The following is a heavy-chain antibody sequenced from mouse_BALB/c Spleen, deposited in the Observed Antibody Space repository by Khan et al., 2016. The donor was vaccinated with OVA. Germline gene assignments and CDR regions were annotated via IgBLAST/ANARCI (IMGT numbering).Heavy chain of an antibody. J-gene: IGHJ2*01. D-gene: IGHD1-2*01. CDR2: IRYDGSN. CDR3: ASGLHYYCFYFDC. CDR1: GYSIPSGYY. Sequence: EVQLQESGPGLVKPSQSLYLTCSVTGYSIPSGYYWNWIRQFPGNKLEWMGYIRYDGSNNYNPSLQNRISITSDTSKNQFFLKLNSVTTEDTAKYYGASGLHYYCFYFDCWGQGTTLTVSS. V-gene: IGHV3-6*02.